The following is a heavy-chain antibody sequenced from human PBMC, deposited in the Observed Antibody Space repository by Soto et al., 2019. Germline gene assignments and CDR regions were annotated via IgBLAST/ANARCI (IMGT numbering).Heavy chain of an antibody. V-gene: IGHV3-11*01. CDR3: ARYHLDF. D-gene: IGHD2-2*01. CDR2: IGSSESNI. Sequence: GGSLRLSCTASGFTLSDYYMSWVRQAPGKGPEWISYIGSSESNIYYADSVKGRFTISRDNAKNSVFLQMNSLRADDTAVYYCARYHLDFWGRGTLVTVSS. CDR1: GFTLSDYY. J-gene: IGHJ4*02.